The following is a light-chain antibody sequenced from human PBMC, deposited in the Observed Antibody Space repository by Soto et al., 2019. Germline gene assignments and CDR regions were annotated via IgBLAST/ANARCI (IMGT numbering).Light chain of an antibody. Sequence: QSVLTQPASVSGSPGQSITISCTGTRSDVGSYNLVSWYQQHPGKAPKLMIYEVSKRPSGVSNRFSGSKSGNTASLTISGLQAEDEAEYYCCSYAGSVVFGGGTKLTVL. J-gene: IGLJ2*01. CDR3: CSYAGSVV. CDR2: EVS. CDR1: RSDVGSYNL. V-gene: IGLV2-23*02.